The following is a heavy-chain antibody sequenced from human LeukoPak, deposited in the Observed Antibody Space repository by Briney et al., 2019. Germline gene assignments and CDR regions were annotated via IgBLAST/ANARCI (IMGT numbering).Heavy chain of an antibody. J-gene: IGHJ3*02. CDR2: IYTSGST. CDR1: GGSISSGSYY. V-gene: IGHV4-61*02. D-gene: IGHD2-2*01. Sequence: SQTLSLTCTVPGGSISSGSYYWSWIRQPAGKGLEWIGRIYTSGSTNYNPSLKSRVTISVDTSKNQFSLKLSSVTAADTAVYYCARGRDIVVVPATNAFDIWGQGTMVTVSS. CDR3: ARGRDIVVVPATNAFDI.